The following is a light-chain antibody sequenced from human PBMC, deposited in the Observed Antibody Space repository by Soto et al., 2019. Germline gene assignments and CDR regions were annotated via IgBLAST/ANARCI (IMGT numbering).Light chain of an antibody. Sequence: DIQMTQSPSSLSASVGDRVTISCRTGQSIRNYLSWYQLKPGKAPKLLISTASSLQSAVPSRFSGSGSGTDFTLTISNLQPEDFATYYCQQSFSLPLTFGGGTKVEIK. V-gene: IGKV1-39*01. CDR2: TAS. J-gene: IGKJ4*01. CDR3: QQSFSLPLT. CDR1: QSIRNY.